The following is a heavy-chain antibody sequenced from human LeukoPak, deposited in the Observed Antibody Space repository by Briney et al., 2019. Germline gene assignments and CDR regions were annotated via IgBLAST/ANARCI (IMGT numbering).Heavy chain of an antibody. V-gene: IGHV3-64D*06. CDR1: GFTFSSYA. CDR3: VELLNTVSNEY. D-gene: IGHD4-11*01. J-gene: IGHJ4*02. CDR2: ISSNGGST. Sequence: PGGSLRLSCSASGFTFSSYAMHWVRQAPGKGLEYVSAISSNGGSTYYADSVKGRFTISRDNSKNTLYLQMSSLRAEDTAVYYCVELLNTVSNEYWGQGTLVTVSS.